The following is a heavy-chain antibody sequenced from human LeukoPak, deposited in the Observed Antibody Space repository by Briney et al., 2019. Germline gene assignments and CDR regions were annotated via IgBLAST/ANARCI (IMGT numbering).Heavy chain of an antibody. V-gene: IGHV3-23*01. CDR3: AKRPRDSSGYYLGAFDG. D-gene: IGHD3-22*01. Sequence: PGGSLRLSCTASGFTFSTYAMTWVRQAPGKGLDWVPAIGASGAETYYADSAKGRFTVSRDNSKNTLYLQMSSLRADDTAVYFCAKRPRDSSGYYLGAFDGWGQGTTVTVSS. CDR1: GFTFSTYA. J-gene: IGHJ3*01. CDR2: IGASGAET.